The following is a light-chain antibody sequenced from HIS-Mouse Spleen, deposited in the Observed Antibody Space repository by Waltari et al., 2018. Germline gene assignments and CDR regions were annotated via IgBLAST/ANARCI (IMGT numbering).Light chain of an antibody. CDR1: SSDVGSYNL. CDR2: EVS. CDR3: CSYAGSSTLV. J-gene: IGLJ3*02. V-gene: IGLV2-23*02. Sequence: SALTQPASVSGSPGQSITISCTGTSSDVGSYNLVSWYQQHPGKAPKLMIDEVSKRPSGVSNRFSGSKSGNTASLTISGLQAEDEADYYCCSYAGSSTLVFGGGTKLTVL.